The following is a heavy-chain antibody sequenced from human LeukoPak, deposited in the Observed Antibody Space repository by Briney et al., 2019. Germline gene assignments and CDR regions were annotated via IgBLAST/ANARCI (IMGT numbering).Heavy chain of an antibody. CDR1: GYTFTGYY. J-gene: IGHJ4*02. CDR3: AVPPHCSSTSCYNGFDY. CDR2: INPNSGGT. D-gene: IGHD2-2*02. Sequence: ASVKVSCKASGYTFTGYYMHWVRQATGQGLEWMGWINPNSGGTNYAQKFQGRVTMTRDTSISTAYMELSRLRSDDTAVYYCAVPPHCSSTSCYNGFDYWGQGTLVTVSS. V-gene: IGHV1-2*02.